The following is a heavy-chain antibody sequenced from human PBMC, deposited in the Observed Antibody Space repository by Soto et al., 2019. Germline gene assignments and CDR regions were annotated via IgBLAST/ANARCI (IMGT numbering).Heavy chain of an antibody. J-gene: IGHJ6*02. D-gene: IGHD3-3*01. CDR2: ISYDGSNK. Sequence: GGSLRLSCAASGFTFSSYGMHWVRQAPGKGLEWVAVISYDGSNKYYADSVKGRFTISRDNAKNSLYLQMNSLRAEDTAVYYCARGVTIFGVAIRDYYGMDVWGQGTTVTVSS. V-gene: IGHV3-30*03. CDR1: GFTFSSYG. CDR3: ARGVTIFGVAIRDYYGMDV.